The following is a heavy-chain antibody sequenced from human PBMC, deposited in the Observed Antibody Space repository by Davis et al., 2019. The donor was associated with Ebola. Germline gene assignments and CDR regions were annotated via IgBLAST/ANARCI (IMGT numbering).Heavy chain of an antibody. CDR3: ARVPIVATIRADY. J-gene: IGHJ4*02. CDR1: GFTFSSYS. V-gene: IGHV3-21*01. Sequence: GGSLRLSCAASGFTFSSYSMNWVRQAPGKGLEWVSSISSSSSYIYYADSVKGRFTISRDNANNSLYLQMNSLRDEDTAVYYCARVPIVATIRADYWGQGTLVTVSS. CDR2: ISSSSSYI. D-gene: IGHD5-12*01.